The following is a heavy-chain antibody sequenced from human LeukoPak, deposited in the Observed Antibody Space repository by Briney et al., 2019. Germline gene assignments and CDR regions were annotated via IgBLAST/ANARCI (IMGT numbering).Heavy chain of an antibody. J-gene: IGHJ4*02. D-gene: IGHD6-19*01. CDR1: GGSISSSSYY. V-gene: IGHV4-39*01. CDR2: IYYSGNT. Sequence: ASETLSLTCTVSGGSISSSSYYWGWIRQPPGKGLEWIGNIYYSGNTYYNPSLKSRITISVDTSKNQFSLKLSSVTAADTAVYYCAAPGWRDLFDYWGQGTLVTVSS. CDR3: AAPGWRDLFDY.